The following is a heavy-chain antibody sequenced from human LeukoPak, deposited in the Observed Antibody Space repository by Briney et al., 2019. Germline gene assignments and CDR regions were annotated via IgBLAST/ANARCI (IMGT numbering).Heavy chain of an antibody. V-gene: IGHV4-61*05. CDR2: IYYSGST. CDR1: GGSIRSSNNY. J-gene: IGHJ2*01. Sequence: SETLSLTCTVSGGSIRSSNNYWGWIRQPPGKGLEWLGYIYYSGSTNYNPSLKSRVTLSIDTSKNQFSLRLSSVTAADTAVYYCARGRLPAAVASTARYFDLWGRGTLVTVFS. D-gene: IGHD6-19*01. CDR3: ARGRLPAAVASTARYFDL.